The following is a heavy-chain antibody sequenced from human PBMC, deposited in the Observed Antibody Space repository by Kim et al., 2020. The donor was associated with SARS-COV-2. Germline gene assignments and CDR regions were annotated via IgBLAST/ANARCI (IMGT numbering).Heavy chain of an antibody. Sequence: GGSLRLSCAASGFTFRSQMMHWVRQTPGKGLVWVSRISEDASRIDYADAVKGRFTISRDNAKNTLYLQMESLRLEDTAVYYCVKGMTPMGGYWGQGTQVIVSS. D-gene: IGHD3-16*01. CDR1: GFTFRSQM. CDR3: VKGMTPMGGY. CDR2: ISEDASRI. V-gene: IGHV3-74*01. J-gene: IGHJ4*02.